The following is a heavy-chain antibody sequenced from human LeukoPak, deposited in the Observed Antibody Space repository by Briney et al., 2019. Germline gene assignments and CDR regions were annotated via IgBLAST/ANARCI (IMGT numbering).Heavy chain of an antibody. D-gene: IGHD1-1*01. CDR3: ARDLASNWNEGLDY. V-gene: IGHV3-33*01. CDR1: GFTFSSYG. CDR2: IWFDGNNK. Sequence: GGSLRLSCAASGFTFSSYGMHWVRQAPGKGLEWVVVIWFDGNNKYYADSVKGRFTISRDNSKNTLYLQMNSLRAEDTAVYNCARDLASNWNEGLDYWGQGTLVTVSS. J-gene: IGHJ4*02.